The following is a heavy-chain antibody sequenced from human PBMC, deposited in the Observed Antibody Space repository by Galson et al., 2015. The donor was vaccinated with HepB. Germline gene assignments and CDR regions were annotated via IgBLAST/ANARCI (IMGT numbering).Heavy chain of an antibody. CDR3: ASLCSGGSCSSPGGIDV. Sequence: SETLSLTCSVSGDSITSNSYYWGWIRQPPGKGLEWIGSIHHSGSTYYSPSLKSRVTISVDTPNNRFSLKLSSVTAADTAVYFCASLCSGGSCSSPGGIDVWGQGTTVTVSS. J-gene: IGHJ6*02. CDR2: IHHSGST. CDR1: GDSITSNSYY. V-gene: IGHV4-39*01. D-gene: IGHD2-15*01.